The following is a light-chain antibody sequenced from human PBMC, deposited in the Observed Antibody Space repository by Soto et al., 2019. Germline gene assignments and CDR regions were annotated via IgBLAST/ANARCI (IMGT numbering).Light chain of an antibody. CDR1: QGNRND. CDR2: AAS. J-gene: IGKJ1*01. V-gene: IGKV1-39*01. Sequence: DIQMTQSPSSLSASVGDRVTITCRASQGNRNDLGWYQQRPGKAPKRLIYAASSLQSGVPSRFSGSGAGTDFTLTISRLQPEDFATYYCQQSYSTPRTFGQGTKVDIK. CDR3: QQSYSTPRT.